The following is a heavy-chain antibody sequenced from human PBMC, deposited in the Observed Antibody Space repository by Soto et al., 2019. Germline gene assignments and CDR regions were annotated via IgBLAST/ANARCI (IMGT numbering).Heavy chain of an antibody. Sequence: EVQLVESGGGLVQPGGSLRLSCAASGFTVSSNYMSWVRQAPGKGLEWVSVIYSGGSTYYADSVKGRFTISRDNSKTTLYLQMNRLRAEDTAVYYCARDGYFGVTMGYWGQGTLSPSPQ. J-gene: IGHJ4*02. CDR1: GFTVSSNY. V-gene: IGHV3-66*01. CDR2: IYSGGST. D-gene: IGHD3-10*01. CDR3: ARDGYFGVTMGY.